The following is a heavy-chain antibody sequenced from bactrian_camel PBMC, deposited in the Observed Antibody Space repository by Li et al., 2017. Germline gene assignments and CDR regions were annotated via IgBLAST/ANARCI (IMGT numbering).Heavy chain of an antibody. CDR2: ISSDGST. V-gene: IGHV3S67*01. J-gene: IGHJ4*01. Sequence: DVQLVESGGGSVQAGGSLSLSCAVSGYTQSTYVMAWFRQAPGRERELVSTISSDGSTYYADSVKGRFTISRDNAKNTLYLQMNDLKTEDTAAYYCAIGPPEYIDYAPLELGQGTQVTVS. D-gene: IGHD4*01. CDR1: GYTQSTYV.